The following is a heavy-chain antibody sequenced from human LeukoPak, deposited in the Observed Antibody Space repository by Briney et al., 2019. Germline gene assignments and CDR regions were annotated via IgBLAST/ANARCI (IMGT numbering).Heavy chain of an antibody. J-gene: IGHJ6*03. Sequence: NPSETLSLTCTVSGDSMHSYYWSWIRQSPGNGLEWIGGAYIGVNAGSNPSLQTRGIISGYTSNNPCSRELASVPSADTALYCCAREKEGTLTRAYYYIDVWGKGITVTVSS. CDR2: AYIGVNA. V-gene: IGHV4-4*07. CDR3: AREKEGTLTRAYYYIDV. CDR1: GDSMHSYY. D-gene: IGHD1-26*01.